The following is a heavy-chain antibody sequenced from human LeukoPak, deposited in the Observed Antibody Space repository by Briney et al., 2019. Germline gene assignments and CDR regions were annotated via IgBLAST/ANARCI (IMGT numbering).Heavy chain of an antibody. CDR2: ISAYNGNT. CDR3: ARGAENWNYGRTGYFDY. V-gene: IGHV1-18*01. CDR1: GYTFTSYG. J-gene: IGHJ4*02. Sequence: GASVKVSCKASGYTFTSYGISWVRQAPGQGLEWMGWISAYNGNTNYAQKLQGRVTMTTDTSTSTAYMELRSLRSDDTAVYYCARGAENWNYGRTGYFDYWGQGTLVTVSS. D-gene: IGHD1-7*01.